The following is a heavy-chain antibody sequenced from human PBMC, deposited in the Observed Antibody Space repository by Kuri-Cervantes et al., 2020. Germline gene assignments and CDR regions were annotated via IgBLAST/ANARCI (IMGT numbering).Heavy chain of an antibody. CDR2: MNPNSGNT. D-gene: IGHD6-13*01. J-gene: IGHJ3*02. CDR3: ARDQQLVWVAFDI. Sequence: ASVKVSCKASAYTFTSYDINWVRQATGQGPEWMGWMNPNSGNTGYAQKFQGRVTITADESTSTAYMELSSLRSEDTAVYYCARDQQLVWVAFDIWGQGTMVTVSS. CDR1: AYTFTSYD. V-gene: IGHV1-8*01.